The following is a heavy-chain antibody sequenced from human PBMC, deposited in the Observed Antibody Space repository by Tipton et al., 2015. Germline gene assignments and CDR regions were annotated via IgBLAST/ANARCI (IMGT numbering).Heavy chain of an antibody. CDR1: GFTFSSYG. CDR2: ISYDGSNE. J-gene: IGHJ6*02. Sequence: RSLRLSCAASGFTFSSYGMHWVRQAPGKGLEWVAFISYDGSNEWYADSVKGRFTISRDNSKNTLHLQMNSLRAEDTAVYYCAKDLLDDSDWYLRCYWYGMDVWGQGTTVTVSS. D-gene: IGHD3-9*01. CDR3: AKDLLDDSDWYLRCYWYGMDV. V-gene: IGHV3-30*18.